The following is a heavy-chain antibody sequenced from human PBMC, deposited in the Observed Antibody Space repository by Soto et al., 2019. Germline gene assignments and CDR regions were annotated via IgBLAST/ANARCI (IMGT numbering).Heavy chain of an antibody. CDR1: GFTFSSYA. J-gene: IGHJ5*02. V-gene: IGHV3-23*01. CDR3: AKMVRGVIITAGFDP. CDR2: ISGSGGST. Sequence: EVQLLESGGGLVQPGGSLRLSCAASGFTFSSYAMSWVRQAPGKGLEWVSAISGSGGSTYYADSVKGRFTISRDNSKTTLYLQMNSLRAEDTAVYYCAKMVRGVIITAGFDPWGQGTLVTVSS. D-gene: IGHD3-10*01.